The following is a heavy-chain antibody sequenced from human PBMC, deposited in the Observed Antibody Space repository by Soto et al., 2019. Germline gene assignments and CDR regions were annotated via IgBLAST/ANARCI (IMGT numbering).Heavy chain of an antibody. CDR1: GYTFTGYY. J-gene: IGHJ6*02. Sequence: ASVKVSCKASGYTFTGYYMHWVRQAPGQGLEWMGWINPNSGGTNYAQKFQGRVTMTRDTSISTAYMELSRLRSDDTAVYYCARDAGMSRRSYGVYGMDVWGQGTTVTVSS. D-gene: IGHD2-2*01. CDR3: ARDAGMSRRSYGVYGMDV. CDR2: INPNSGGT. V-gene: IGHV1-2*02.